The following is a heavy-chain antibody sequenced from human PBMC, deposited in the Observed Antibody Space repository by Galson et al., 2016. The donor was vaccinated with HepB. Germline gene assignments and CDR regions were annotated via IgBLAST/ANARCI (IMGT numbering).Heavy chain of an antibody. V-gene: IGHV4-39*02. Sequence: SETLSLTCIVSGDSISGTAYYWGWIRQSPGRGLEWIGSIYYSGSTYYNPSLEIRVTISVDKSKNHFSLRLSSVTAADTDVYYCATGISVAGKYYYYYMDVWGKGTPVTVSS. D-gene: IGHD6-19*01. J-gene: IGHJ6*03. CDR1: GDSISGTAYY. CDR2: IYYSGST. CDR3: ATGISVAGKYYYYYMDV.